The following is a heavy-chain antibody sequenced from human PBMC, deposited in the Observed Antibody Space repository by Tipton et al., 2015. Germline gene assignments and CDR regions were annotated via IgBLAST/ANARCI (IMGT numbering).Heavy chain of an antibody. Sequence: GLVKPSETLSLSCSVTGVSVSSGGYYWSWIRQPPGKGLEWIGSISHSGNTYYNPSLRSRVIISVDTSKNQFSLTVTSVTAADTAVYYCARSRYTVTPDSWGQGTLVTVSS. D-gene: IGHD4-17*01. V-gene: IGHV4-39*07. CDR3: ARSRYTVTPDS. CDR1: GVSVSSGGYY. J-gene: IGHJ4*02. CDR2: ISHSGNT.